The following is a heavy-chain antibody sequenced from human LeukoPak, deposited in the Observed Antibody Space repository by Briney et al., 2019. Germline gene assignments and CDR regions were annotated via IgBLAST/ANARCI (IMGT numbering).Heavy chain of an antibody. CDR1: GGSFRGYY. Sequence: PSETLSLTCAVYGGSFRGYYWSWIRQPPGKGLEWIGNVSSSGGALYNPSLKSRVTISVDTSKNQFSLKLSSVTAADTAVYYCARDPSSGGYWGQGTLVTVSS. J-gene: IGHJ4*02. V-gene: IGHV4-34*01. CDR3: ARDPSSGGY. D-gene: IGHD3-16*01. CDR2: VSSSGGA.